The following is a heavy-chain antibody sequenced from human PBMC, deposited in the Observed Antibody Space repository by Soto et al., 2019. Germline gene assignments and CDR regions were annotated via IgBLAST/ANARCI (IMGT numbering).Heavy chain of an antibody. CDR2: ISGFNGQT. CDR1: GNTFARPG. V-gene: IGHV1-18*01. J-gene: IGHJ4*02. CDR3: AIVDPRGGAGFRDY. Sequence: ASVKVSCKASGNTFARPGFSWVRQAPGQGLEWMGWISGFNGQTNYALKFQGRVTLTTDTSTSTAYMELRSLRSDDTAVYFCAIVDPRGGAGFRDYWCKGTLVTGSS. D-gene: IGHD1-26*01.